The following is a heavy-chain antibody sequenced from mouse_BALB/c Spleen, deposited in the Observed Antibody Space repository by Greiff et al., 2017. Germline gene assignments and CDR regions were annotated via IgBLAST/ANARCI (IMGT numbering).Heavy chain of an antibody. CDR2: ISSGGSYT. V-gene: IGHV5-6*02. CDR1: GFTFSSYG. J-gene: IGHJ2*01. Sequence: DVMLVESGGDLVKPGGSLKLSCAASGFTFSSYGMSWVRQTPDKRLEWVATISSGGSYTYYPDSVKGRFTISRDNAKNTLYLQMSSLKSEDTAMYYCARQVITTGAYFDYWGQGTTLTVSS. CDR3: ARQVITTGAYFDY. D-gene: IGHD1-1*01.